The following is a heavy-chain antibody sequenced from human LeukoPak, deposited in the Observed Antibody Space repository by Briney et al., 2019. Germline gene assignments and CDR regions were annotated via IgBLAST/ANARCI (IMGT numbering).Heavy chain of an antibody. J-gene: IGHJ4*02. CDR2: IYYSGST. CDR3: AREISSSSYYFDY. CDR1: GGSISSYY. D-gene: IGHD6-6*01. V-gene: IGHV4-59*01. Sequence: PSETLSPTCTVSGGSISSYYWSWIRQPPGKGLEWIGYIYYSGSTNYNPSLKSRVTISVDTSKNQFSLKLSSVTAADTAVYYCAREISSSSYYFDYWGQGTLVTVSS.